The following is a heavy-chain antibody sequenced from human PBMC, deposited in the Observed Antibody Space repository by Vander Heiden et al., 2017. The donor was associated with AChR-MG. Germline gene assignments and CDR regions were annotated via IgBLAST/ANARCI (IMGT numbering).Heavy chain of an antibody. V-gene: IGHV1-69*06. CDR2: IIPIFGTA. D-gene: IGHD1-26*01. Sequence: QVQLVQSGAEVKKPGSSVKVSCKASGGTFSSYAISWVRQAPGQGLEWMGGIIPIFGTANYAQKFQGRVTITADKSTSTAYMELSSLRSEDTAVYYCARERGVGATSSVYYGMDVWGQGTTVTVSS. CDR1: GGTFSSYA. J-gene: IGHJ6*02. CDR3: ARERGVGATSSVYYGMDV.